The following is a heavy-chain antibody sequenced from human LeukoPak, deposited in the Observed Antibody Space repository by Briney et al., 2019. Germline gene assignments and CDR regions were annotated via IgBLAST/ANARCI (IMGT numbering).Heavy chain of an antibody. D-gene: IGHD6-13*01. CDR1: GGSISSYY. J-gene: IGHJ4*02. V-gene: IGHV4-59*01. Sequence: SETLSLTCTVSGGSISSYYWSWIRQPPGKGLEWIGYIYYSGSTNYNPSLKSRATISVDTSKNQFSLKLSSVTAADTAVYYCARGLMMAVAGRGEFHYWGQGTLVTVSS. CDR2: IYYSGST. CDR3: ARGLMMAVAGRGEFHY.